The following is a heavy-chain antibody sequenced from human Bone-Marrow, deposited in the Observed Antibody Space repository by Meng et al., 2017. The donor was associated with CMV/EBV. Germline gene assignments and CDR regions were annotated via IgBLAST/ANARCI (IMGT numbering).Heavy chain of an antibody. CDR3: AKACDFWSGYSNYGMDV. Sequence: ASVKVSCKASGYSFTSYDINWVRQATGQGLERMGWMNPKSGNTVYAQRFQGRVTMTRNTAISTVYMDLSSLTSEDTAVYYCAKACDFWSGYSNYGMDVWGQGTTVTVSS. CDR2: MNPKSGNT. D-gene: IGHD3-3*01. V-gene: IGHV1-8*01. CDR1: GYSFTSYD. J-gene: IGHJ6*02.